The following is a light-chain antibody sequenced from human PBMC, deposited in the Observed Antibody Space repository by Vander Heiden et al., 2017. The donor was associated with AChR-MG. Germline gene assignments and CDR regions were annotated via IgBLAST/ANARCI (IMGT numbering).Light chain of an antibody. CDR2: SNN. V-gene: IGLV1-44*01. J-gene: IGLJ3*02. CDR1: SSNIGSNT. Sequence: QSVLTQPPSASGTPGQRATISCSGSSSNIGSNTVNWYQQLPGTAPKLLIYSNNQRPSGGPARFSGSKSGTSASLAIRGLQSEDEADYYCAAWDDSLNGWVFGGGTKLTVL. CDR3: AAWDDSLNGWV.